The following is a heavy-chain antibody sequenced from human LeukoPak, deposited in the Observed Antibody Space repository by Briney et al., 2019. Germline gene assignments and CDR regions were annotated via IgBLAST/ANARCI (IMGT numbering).Heavy chain of an antibody. V-gene: IGHV4-59*01. D-gene: IGHD3-10*01. J-gene: IGHJ4*02. CDR2: IYYSGTT. CDR1: GVSINGFY. Sequence: SETLSLTCTVSGVSINGFYWSWIRQPPGQGLEWMGYIYYSGTTNYNPSLRSRVTISVDTSKNQFSLKLSSVTAADTAVYYCAREVLDYSGSGTYYRHFDFWGQGTLVTVSS. CDR3: AREVLDYSGSGTYYRHFDF.